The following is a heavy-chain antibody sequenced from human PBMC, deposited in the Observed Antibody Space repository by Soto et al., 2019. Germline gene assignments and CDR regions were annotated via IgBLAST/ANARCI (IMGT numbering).Heavy chain of an antibody. J-gene: IGHJ6*02. CDR1: AGIYSISA. CDR2: IIPIFGTA. Sequence: SVNVSCTCSAGIYSISAISWMRQAAGQGLEWMGGIIPIFGTANYAQKFQGRVTITADASTSTAYMELSRLRSKDTAVYYCARGPYNWNYARLDYYYYVMDVWGQGTTVTVSS. CDR3: ARGPYNWNYARLDYYYYVMDV. D-gene: IGHD1-7*01. V-gene: IGHV1-69*13.